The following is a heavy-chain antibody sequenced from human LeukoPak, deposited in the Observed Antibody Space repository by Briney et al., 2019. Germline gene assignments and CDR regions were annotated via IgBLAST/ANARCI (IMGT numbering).Heavy chain of an antibody. J-gene: IGHJ4*02. V-gene: IGHV3-48*02. D-gene: IGHD1-26*01. Sequence: GGSLRLSCAASGFIFSVYTMSWVRQAPGKGLEWLSCIGGSGSTMYYADSVKGRFTISRDNAKSSLYLQMSSLGDEDTAVYYCASGYGGTPDYFDYWGQGTLVTVSS. CDR3: ASGYGGTPDYFDY. CDR2: IGGSGSTM. CDR1: GFIFSVYT.